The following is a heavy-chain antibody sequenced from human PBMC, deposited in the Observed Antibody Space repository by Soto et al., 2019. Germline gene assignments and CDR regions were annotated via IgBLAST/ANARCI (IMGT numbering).Heavy chain of an antibody. CDR2: ISGYNAKR. J-gene: IGHJ4*02. D-gene: IGHD3-10*02. Sequence: IQLVQSGAEVKRPGASVKVSCKASGYTFNTFGISWVRQAPGQGLEWMGCISGYNAKRDYSRKLQGRITLTTDPSTNTSYTELRSLTSVDTAVYYCARGWGNYSVVNDYWGQGTLVTVSS. CDR1: GYTFNTFG. V-gene: IGHV1-18*01. CDR3: ARGWGNYSVVNDY.